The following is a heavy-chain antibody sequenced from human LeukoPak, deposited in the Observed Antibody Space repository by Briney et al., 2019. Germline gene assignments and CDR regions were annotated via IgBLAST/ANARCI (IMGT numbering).Heavy chain of an antibody. D-gene: IGHD1-26*01. CDR3: AKQVGPTIDY. CDR1: GFTFSSYA. Sequence: GGSLRLSCAASGFTFSSYAMIWVRQAPGKGLEWVSGLTGAGGSLHYADSVKGRLTISRDNSTNTLFLQINSLRAEDTAVYYCAKQVGPTIDYWGQGTLVTVSS. CDR2: LTGAGGSL. V-gene: IGHV3-23*01. J-gene: IGHJ4*02.